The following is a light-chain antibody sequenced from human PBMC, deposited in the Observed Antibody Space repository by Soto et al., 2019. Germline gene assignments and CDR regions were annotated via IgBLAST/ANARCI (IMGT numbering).Light chain of an antibody. CDR1: QSVSSY. CDR3: QQSSNWPLT. CDR2: DAS. V-gene: IGKV3-11*01. Sequence: EIVLTQSPATLSLSPGEIATLSCRASQSVSSYLAWYQQKPGQAPRLLIYDASNRATGIPARFSSSGSGTDFTLTISSLEPEDFAVYYCQQSSNWPLTFGGGTKVEIK. J-gene: IGKJ4*01.